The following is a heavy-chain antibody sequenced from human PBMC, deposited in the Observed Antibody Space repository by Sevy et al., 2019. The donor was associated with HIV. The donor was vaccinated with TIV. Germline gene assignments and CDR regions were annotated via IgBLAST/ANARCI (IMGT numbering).Heavy chain of an antibody. CDR2: IIPIFGTA. V-gene: IGHV1-69*06. D-gene: IGHD3-3*01. CDR3: ARCVPRDYDFPHYYYYMDV. J-gene: IGHJ6*03. Sequence: ASVKVSCKASGGTFSSYAISWVRQAPGQGLEWMGGIIPIFGTANYAQTFQGRVTITADKSTSTAYMELSSLRSEDTAVYYCARCVPRDYDFPHYYYYMDVWGKGTTVTVSS. CDR1: GGTFSSYA.